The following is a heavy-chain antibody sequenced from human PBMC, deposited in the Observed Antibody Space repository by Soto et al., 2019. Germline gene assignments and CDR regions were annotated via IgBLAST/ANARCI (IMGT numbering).Heavy chain of an antibody. CDR1: GYTFTSYD. CDR2: MNPNSGNT. CDR3: SSEGYYYGSGIDAFDI. D-gene: IGHD3-10*01. Sequence: ASVKVSCKASGYTFTSYDINWVRQATGQGLERKGWMNPNSGNTGYAQKLQGRDTMTRNTSISTAYMELSSLRSEDLAVYYCSSEGYYYGSGIDAFDIWGQGTMVTVS. V-gene: IGHV1-8*01. J-gene: IGHJ3*02.